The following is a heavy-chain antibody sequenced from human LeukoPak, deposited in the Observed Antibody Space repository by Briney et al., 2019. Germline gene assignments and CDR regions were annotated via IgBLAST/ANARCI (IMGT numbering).Heavy chain of an antibody. V-gene: IGHV1-2*02. CDR2: INPNSGGT. J-gene: IGHJ4*02. D-gene: IGHD2-2*01. Sequence: ASVKVSCKASGYTFTGYYMHWVRQAPGQGLEWMGWINPNSGGTNYAQKFRGRVTMTRDTSISTAYMELSRLRSDDTAVYYCARDQVVVPAATAFDYWGQGTLVTVSS. CDR3: ARDQVVVPAATAFDY. CDR1: GYTFTGYY.